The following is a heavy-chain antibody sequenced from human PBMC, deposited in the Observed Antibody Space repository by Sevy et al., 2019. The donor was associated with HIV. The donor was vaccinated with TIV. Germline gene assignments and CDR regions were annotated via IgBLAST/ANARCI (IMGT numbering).Heavy chain of an antibody. CDR1: GFTFSSSI. Sequence: GGSLRLSCAASGFTFSSSIINWVRQAPGKGLEWVSSISGTGSTIYYADSVKGRFTISRDNAKNSLYLQMHSLRDEDTAVYYYARSDYGDYVGWFDPWGQGTLVTVSS. D-gene: IGHD4-17*01. V-gene: IGHV3-48*02. CDR3: ARSDYGDYVGWFDP. CDR2: ISGTGSTI. J-gene: IGHJ5*02.